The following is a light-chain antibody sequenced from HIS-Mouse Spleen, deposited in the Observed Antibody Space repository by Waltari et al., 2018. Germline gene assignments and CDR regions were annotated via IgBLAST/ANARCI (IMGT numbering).Light chain of an antibody. CDR1: QGISSY. CDR2: AAS. J-gene: IGKJ1*01. Sequence: DIQLSQSPSFLSASVGDRVTITCRASQGISSYIAWYQQKPGKAPKLLIYAASTLQSGVPSRFSVSGSGTEFTLTISSLHPEDFATYYCQQLNSYPPTFGQGTKVEIK. V-gene: IGKV1-9*01. CDR3: QQLNSYPPT.